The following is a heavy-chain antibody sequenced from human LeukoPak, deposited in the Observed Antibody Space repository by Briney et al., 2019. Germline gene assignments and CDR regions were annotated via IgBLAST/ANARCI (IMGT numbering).Heavy chain of an antibody. CDR2: ISWNSGNI. V-gene: IGHV3-9*01. CDR1: GCTFDDYA. Sequence: SGGSLRLSCAASGCTFDDYAMHWVRQAPGKGLEWVSGISWNSGNIGYADSVKGRFTISRDNAKNSLYLQMNSLRAEDTALYYCAKDGGYSYGYWYFDYWGQGALVTVSS. J-gene: IGHJ4*02. CDR3: AKDGGYSYGYWYFDY. D-gene: IGHD5-18*01.